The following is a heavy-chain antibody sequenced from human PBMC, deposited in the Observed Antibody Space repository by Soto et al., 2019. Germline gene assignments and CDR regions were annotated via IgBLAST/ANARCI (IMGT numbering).Heavy chain of an antibody. D-gene: IGHD2-15*01. V-gene: IGHV4-34*01. CDR3: ARDRGYQVVSWSSYYYDLDV. Sequence: QVQLQQWGAGLLKPSETLSLNCTVQGGSVSGHYWSWIRQSPGKGLGWIGEINHSGSTNYNPSLKSRVTISLDTSRHQFSLKVTSVTAADPAVYYCARDRGYQVVSWSSYYYDLDVWGQGATVTVA. CDR1: GGSVSGHY. CDR2: INHSGST. J-gene: IGHJ6*02.